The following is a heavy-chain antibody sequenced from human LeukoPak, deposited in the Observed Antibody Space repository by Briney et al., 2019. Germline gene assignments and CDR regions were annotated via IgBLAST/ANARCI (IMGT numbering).Heavy chain of an antibody. J-gene: IGHJ4*02. D-gene: IGHD3-10*01. V-gene: IGHV3-48*01. Sequence: PGGSLRLSCTASGFSFSTYAMSWVRQAPGKGLEWVSSITTTSNTLYYADSVKGRFTISRDNSKNTLYLQMNSLRAEDTAVYYCASPMVRGVIIWYYFDYWGQGTLVTVSS. CDR2: ITTTSNTL. CDR3: ASPMVRGVIIWYYFDY. CDR1: GFSFSTYA.